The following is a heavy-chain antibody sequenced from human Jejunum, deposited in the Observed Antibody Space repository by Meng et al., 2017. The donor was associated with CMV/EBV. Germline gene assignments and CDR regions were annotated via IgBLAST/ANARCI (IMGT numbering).Heavy chain of an antibody. CDR1: FSLTTSGLG. Sequence: FSLTTSGLGVGWIHQPPGKALEWLALVYWDDDKRYNPSLKTRLTITRDTSKNQVVLIMTNMDPVDTGTYYCVRSGGSTWYEENNWFDPWGQGTLVTVSS. CDR3: VRSGGSTWYEENNWFDP. V-gene: IGHV2-5*02. D-gene: IGHD6-13*01. CDR2: VYWDDDK. J-gene: IGHJ5*02.